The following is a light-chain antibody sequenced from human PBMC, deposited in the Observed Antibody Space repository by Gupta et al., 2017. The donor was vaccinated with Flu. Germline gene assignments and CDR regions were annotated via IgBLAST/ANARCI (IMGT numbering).Light chain of an antibody. CDR1: SSDVGDDNY. Sequence: SITISCTGTSSDVGDDNYVSWYQQHPGKVPKLMIYDVSNRPSGVSNRFSGSQSGNTASLTISGLQAEDEADYYCSSYTSSNTLEFGGGTKLTVL. CDR3: SSYTSSNTLE. V-gene: IGLV2-14*01. J-gene: IGLJ3*02. CDR2: DVS.